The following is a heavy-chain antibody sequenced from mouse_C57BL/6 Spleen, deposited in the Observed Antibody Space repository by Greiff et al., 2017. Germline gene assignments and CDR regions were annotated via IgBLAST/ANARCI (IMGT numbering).Heavy chain of an antibody. CDR2: ISSGGSYT. V-gene: IGHV5-6*01. CDR3: ARGADGYAMDY. CDR1: GFTFSSYG. J-gene: IGHJ4*01. Sequence: DVQLVESGGDLVKPGGSLKLSCAASGFTFSSYGMSWVRQTPDKRLEWVATISSGGSYTYYPDSMKGRFTISRDTAENTLYTQMSSLKSEDTAMYYCARGADGYAMDYWGQGTSVTVSS. D-gene: IGHD2-3*01.